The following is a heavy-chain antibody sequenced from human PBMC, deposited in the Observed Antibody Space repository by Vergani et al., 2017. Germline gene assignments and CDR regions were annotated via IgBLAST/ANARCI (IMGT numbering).Heavy chain of an antibody. D-gene: IGHD3-22*01. J-gene: IGHJ4*02. V-gene: IGHV3-33*06. CDR2: IWYDGSNK. CDR1: GFTFSSYG. CDR3: AKDRGLLGYYDSSGYAVGY. Sequence: QVQLVESGGGVVQPGRSLRLSCAASGFTFSSYGMHWVRQAPGKGLEWVAVIWYDGSNKYYADSVKGRFTISRDNSKNTLYLQMNSLRAEDTAVYYCAKDRGLLGYYDSSGYAVGYWGQGTLVTVSS.